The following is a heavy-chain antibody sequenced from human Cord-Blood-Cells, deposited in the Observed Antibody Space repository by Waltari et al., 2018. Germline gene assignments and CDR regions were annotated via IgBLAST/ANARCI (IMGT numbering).Heavy chain of an antibody. Sequence: QVQLQQWGAGLLKPSETLSLTCAVYGGSFSGYYWSWIRQPPGKGLEWIGEINHSESTNYNPSLKSRVTISVDTSKNQFSLKLSSVTAADTAVYYCATEKYSSSWYWFDPWGQGTLVTVSS. J-gene: IGHJ5*02. V-gene: IGHV4-34*01. D-gene: IGHD6-13*01. CDR3: ATEKYSSSWYWFDP. CDR1: GGSFSGYY. CDR2: INHSEST.